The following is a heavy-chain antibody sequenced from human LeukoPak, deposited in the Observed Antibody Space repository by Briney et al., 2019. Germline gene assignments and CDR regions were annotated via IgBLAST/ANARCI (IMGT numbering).Heavy chain of an antibody. J-gene: IGHJ5*02. CDR2: IYYSGSA. Sequence: SETLSLTCTVSGGSISSGGYYWGWIRQHPWRGLEWIGYIYYSGSAYYNPSLQSRVTISLDTPKNLFSLNLSSVTAADTAVYYCARYFYDSTGREARSNWFDPWGQGTPVTVSS. CDR3: ARYFYDSTGREARSNWFDP. V-gene: IGHV4-31*03. D-gene: IGHD3-22*01. CDR1: GGSISSGGYY.